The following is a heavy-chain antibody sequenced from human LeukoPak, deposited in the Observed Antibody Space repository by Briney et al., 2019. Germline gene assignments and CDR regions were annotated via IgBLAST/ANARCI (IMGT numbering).Heavy chain of an antibody. CDR1: GGSISSYY. D-gene: IGHD2-2*01. CDR2: IYTSGST. Sequence: SETLSLTCTVSGGSISSYYWSWIRQPAGKGLEWIGRIYTSGSTNYNPSLKSRVTMSVDTSKNQFSLKLSSVTAADTAVYYCARDIQYQLLLNNYWYFDLWGRGTLVTVSS. V-gene: IGHV4-4*07. CDR3: ARDIQYQLLLNNYWYFDL. J-gene: IGHJ2*01.